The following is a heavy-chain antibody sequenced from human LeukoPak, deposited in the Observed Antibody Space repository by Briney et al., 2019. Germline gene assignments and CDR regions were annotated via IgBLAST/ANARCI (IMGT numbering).Heavy chain of an antibody. J-gene: IGHJ4*02. CDR3: AGGVWEIDY. D-gene: IGHD3-16*01. CDR1: GGSFSGYY. Sequence: SETLSLTCAVYGGSFSGYYWSWIRQPPGKGLEWMGEINHSGSTNYNPSLKSRVTISVDTSKNQFSLKLSSVTAADTAVYYCAGGVWEIDYWGQGTLVTVSS. V-gene: IGHV4-34*01. CDR2: INHSGST.